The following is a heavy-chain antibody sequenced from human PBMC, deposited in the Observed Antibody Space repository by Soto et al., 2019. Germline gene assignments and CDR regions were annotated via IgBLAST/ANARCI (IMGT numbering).Heavy chain of an antibody. CDR3: AREVGYYYYMDV. J-gene: IGHJ6*03. Sequence: EVQLVESGGGLVKPGGSLRLSCAASGFTFSSYSMNWVRQAPGKGLEWVSSISSSSSYIYYADSVKGRFTISRDNAKHALYLQLNSLTTEDTAVYYCAREVGYYYYMDVWGKGTTVTVSS. CDR1: GFTFSSYS. V-gene: IGHV3-21*01. CDR2: ISSSSSYI.